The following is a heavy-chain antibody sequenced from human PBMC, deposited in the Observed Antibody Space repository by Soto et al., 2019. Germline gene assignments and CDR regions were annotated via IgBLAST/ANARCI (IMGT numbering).Heavy chain of an antibody. CDR3: ASVRSPFGYSYGGLDY. CDR1: GGSISSSSYY. D-gene: IGHD5-18*01. Sequence: SETLSLTCTVSGGSISSSSYYWGWIRQPPGKGLEWIGSIYYSGSTYYNPSLKIRVTISVDTSKNQFSLKLSSVTAADTAVYYCASVRSPFGYSYGGLDYWGQGTLVTVSS. V-gene: IGHV4-39*01. J-gene: IGHJ4*02. CDR2: IYYSGST.